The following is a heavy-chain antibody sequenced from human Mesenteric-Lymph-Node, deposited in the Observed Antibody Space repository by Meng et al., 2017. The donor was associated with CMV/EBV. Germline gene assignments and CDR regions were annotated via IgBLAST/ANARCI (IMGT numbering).Heavy chain of an antibody. J-gene: IGHJ5*02. CDR1: GFTFSSYW. D-gene: IGHD3-3*01. Sequence: GGSLRLSCAASGFTFSSYWMSWVRQAPGKGLEWVSYIRSSADAFGTTAFYADSVRGRFTISRDNAKNSLYLQMNSLRGEDTAVYYCAGNHRDFWSGSANYLWGQGTLVTVSS. V-gene: IGHV3-48*04. CDR3: AGNHRDFWSGSANYL. CDR2: IRSSADAFGTTA.